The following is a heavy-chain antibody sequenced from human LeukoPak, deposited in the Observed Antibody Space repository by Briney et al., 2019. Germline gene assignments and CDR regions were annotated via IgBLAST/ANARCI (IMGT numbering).Heavy chain of an antibody. CDR2: ISPSGST. V-gene: IGHV4-4*07. CDR1: GDSISSSY. D-gene: IGHD3-10*01. J-gene: IGHJ4*02. CDR3: ARDRGELYDY. Sequence: SETLSLTCSVSGDSISSSYWSWIRQPAGKGLEWIGRISPSGSTNYNPSLKSRVTMSLDTSKNQLSLKLSSVTAADTAVYYCARDRGELYDYWGQGTLVTVSP.